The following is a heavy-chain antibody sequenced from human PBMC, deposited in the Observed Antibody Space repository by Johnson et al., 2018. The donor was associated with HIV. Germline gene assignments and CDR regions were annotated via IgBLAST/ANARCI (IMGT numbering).Heavy chain of an antibody. Sequence: AQLVESGGGVVQPGGSLRLSCAASGFTLSNYAMHWVRQAPGKGQAYVSGISTNGGSTYYATSVKGRFTISRDNSKNTLYLQLNSLRSEDTAVYYCAKVSSWYFLRAFDIWGQGTMVTVSS. D-gene: IGHD6-13*01. V-gene: IGHV3-64*01. J-gene: IGHJ3*02. CDR1: GFTLSNYA. CDR3: AKVSSWYFLRAFDI. CDR2: ISTNGGST.